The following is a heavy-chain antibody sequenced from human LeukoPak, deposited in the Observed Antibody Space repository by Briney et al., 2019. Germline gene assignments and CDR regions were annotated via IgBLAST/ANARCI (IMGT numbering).Heavy chain of an antibody. CDR2: ITGSGGST. CDR1: GFTFNSYG. Sequence: GGSLRLSCAASGFTFNSYGMSWVRQAPGKGLEWVSTITGSGGSTYYADSVKGRFTISRDNSKNTLYLQMNSLRAEDTAVYYCAKRGTVHVVDTAMAGGLSFDYWGQGTLVTVSS. V-gene: IGHV3-23*01. J-gene: IGHJ4*02. D-gene: IGHD5-18*01. CDR3: AKRGTVHVVDTAMAGGLSFDY.